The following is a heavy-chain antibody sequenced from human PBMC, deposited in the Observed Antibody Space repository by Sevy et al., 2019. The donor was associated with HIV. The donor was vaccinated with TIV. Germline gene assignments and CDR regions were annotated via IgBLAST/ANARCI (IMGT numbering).Heavy chain of an antibody. D-gene: IGHD3-10*01. Sequence: GGSLRLSCVVSGFTFNIYEMDWVRQAPGKGLEWVSLISSSGSMIYYAESVKGRFSISRDNVKNSLFLQMNNLRAEDTAIYYCARDGWRFGEYGFDHWGQGALVTVSS. CDR3: ARDGWRFGEYGFDH. J-gene: IGHJ5*02. CDR1: GFTFNIYE. V-gene: IGHV3-48*03. CDR2: ISSSGSMI.